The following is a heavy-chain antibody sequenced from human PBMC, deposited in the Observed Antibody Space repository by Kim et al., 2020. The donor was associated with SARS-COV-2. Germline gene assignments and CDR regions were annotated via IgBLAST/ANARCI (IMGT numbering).Heavy chain of an antibody. CDR2: IIPIFGTA. Sequence: SVKVSCKASGGTFSSYAISWVRQAPGQGLEWMGGIIPIFGTANYAQKFQGRVTITADESTSTAYMELSSLRSEDTAVYYCARVGYGSGSYYAPIKYYYYGIVVGGQGTTVTVSS. CDR1: GGTFSSYA. CDR3: ARVGYGSGSYYAPIKYYYYGIVV. J-gene: IGHJ6*02. V-gene: IGHV1-69*13. D-gene: IGHD3-10*01.